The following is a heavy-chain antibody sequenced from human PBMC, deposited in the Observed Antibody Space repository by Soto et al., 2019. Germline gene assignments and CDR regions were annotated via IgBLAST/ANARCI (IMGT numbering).Heavy chain of an antibody. CDR3: ASHRYYYGMDV. CDR1: GGSISSSNW. V-gene: IGHV4-4*02. Sequence: SETLSITCAVSGGSISSSNWLNWVRQPPGKGREWIGEIYHDGRTNYNPSLKSRVTISVDKSKHQLSLNLISVTAADMAEYYCASHRYYYGMDVWGQGTTVT. J-gene: IGHJ6*02. CDR2: IYHDGRT.